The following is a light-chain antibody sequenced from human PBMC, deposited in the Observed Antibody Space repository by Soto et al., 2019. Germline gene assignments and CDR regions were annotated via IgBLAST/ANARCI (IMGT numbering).Light chain of an antibody. V-gene: IGLV1-47*02. CDR1: SSNIGAGYD. CDR3: TATDDRLTGPV. J-gene: IGLJ2*01. Sequence: QSVLTQPPSVSGAPGQTVTISCSGSSSNIGAGYDVHWYQHLPGASPRLLIYNNDQRPSGVPDRFSASKSGTSASLAISGLRSEDEADYYCTATDDRLTGPVFGGGTKVTVL. CDR2: NND.